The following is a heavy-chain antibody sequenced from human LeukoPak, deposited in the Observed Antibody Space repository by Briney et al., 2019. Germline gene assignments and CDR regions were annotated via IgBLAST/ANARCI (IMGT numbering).Heavy chain of an antibody. J-gene: IGHJ1*01. CDR2: INQDGSEK. V-gene: IGHV3-7*01. CDR3: ATYSSLNRREFQY. D-gene: IGHD3-22*01. Sequence: PGGSLRLSCAASGFTFSTYWMNWVRQAPGKGLEWVANINQDGSEKHCVDSVKGRFTTFRDNAKNSLYLQMNSLRAEDTAVYYCATYSSLNRREFQYWGQGTLLTVSS. CDR1: GFTFSTYW.